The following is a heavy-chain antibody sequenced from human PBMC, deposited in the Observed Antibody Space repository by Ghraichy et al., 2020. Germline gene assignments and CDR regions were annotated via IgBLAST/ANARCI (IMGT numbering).Heavy chain of an antibody. CDR2: LYSDGSG. CDR1: GVSVSSNQ. V-gene: IGHV3-53*01. Sequence: GGSLRLSCAASGVSVSSNQMAWVRQAPGKGLEWVSILYSDGSGFYADTVRGRFTISRDESKNTLYLQMNSLRVEDTAVYYCARDRRYCGNNCYLYYYYGMDPWGRGSTVSVSS. D-gene: IGHD2-21*01. CDR3: ARDRRYCGNNCYLYYYYGMDP. J-gene: IGHJ6*02.